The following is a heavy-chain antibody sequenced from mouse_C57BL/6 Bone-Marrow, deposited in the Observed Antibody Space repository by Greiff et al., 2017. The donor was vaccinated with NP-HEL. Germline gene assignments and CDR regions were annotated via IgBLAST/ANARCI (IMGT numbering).Heavy chain of an antibody. J-gene: IGHJ1*03. CDR3: ARYIYYGNHWYFDV. Sequence: EVKLVESEGGLVQPGSSMKLSCTASGFTFSDYYMAWVRQVPEKGLEWVANINYDGSSTYYLDSLKSRFIISRDNAKNILYLQMSSLKSEDTATYYCARYIYYGNHWYFDVWGTGTTVTVSS. D-gene: IGHD2-1*01. CDR1: GFTFSDYY. CDR2: INYDGSST. V-gene: IGHV5-16*01.